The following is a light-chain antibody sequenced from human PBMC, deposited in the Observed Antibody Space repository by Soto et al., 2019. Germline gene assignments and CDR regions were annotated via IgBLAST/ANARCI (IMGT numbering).Light chain of an antibody. CDR2: EVS. J-gene: IGLJ3*02. CDR1: SSDVGDYNF. Sequence: QSVLTQPTSASGSPGQSVTISCTGTSSDVGDYNFVSWFQQHPGKAPKLMIYEVSKRPSGVPDRFSGSKSGNTASLTVSWLQAEDEADDYCSSYAGSNNWVFGGGTQLTVL. V-gene: IGLV2-8*01. CDR3: SSYAGSNNWV.